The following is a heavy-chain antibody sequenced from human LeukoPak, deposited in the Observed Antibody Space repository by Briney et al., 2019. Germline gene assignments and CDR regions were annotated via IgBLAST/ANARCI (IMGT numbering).Heavy chain of an antibody. Sequence: ASVKVSCKASGYTFTSYGISWARQAPGQRLEWMGWISAYSGNTNYAQKLQGRVTMTTDTSTSTAYMELRSLRSDDTAVYYCARGVPYDTSVYYQPFDYWGQGTLVTVSS. CDR1: GYTFTSYG. J-gene: IGHJ4*02. D-gene: IGHD3-22*01. CDR2: ISAYSGNT. V-gene: IGHV1-18*01. CDR3: ARGVPYDTSVYYQPFDY.